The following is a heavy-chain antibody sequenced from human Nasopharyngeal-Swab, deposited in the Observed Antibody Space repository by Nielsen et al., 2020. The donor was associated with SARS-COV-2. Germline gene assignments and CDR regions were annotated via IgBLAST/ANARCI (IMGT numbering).Heavy chain of an antibody. Sequence: SETLSLTCAVYGGSFSDYYWSWIRQPPGKGLEWIGEINHSGSTNYSPSLKSRVTISAHTSKNQVSLKLSSVTAADTAVYYCARSEFLEWLGFDYWGQGTLVTVSS. CDR1: GGSFSDYY. CDR2: INHSGST. V-gene: IGHV4-34*01. D-gene: IGHD3-3*01. CDR3: ARSEFLEWLGFDY. J-gene: IGHJ4*02.